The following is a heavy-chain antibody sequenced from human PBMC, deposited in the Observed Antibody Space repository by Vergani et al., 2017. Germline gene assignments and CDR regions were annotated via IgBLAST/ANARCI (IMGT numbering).Heavy chain of an antibody. J-gene: IGHJ4*02. CDR3: ARGRPIYSSGIDY. Sequence: QVQLQQWGAGLLKPSETLSLTCAVYGGSFSGYYWSWIRQPQGKGLEWIGEINHSGSTNYNPSLKSRVTISVDTSKNQFSLKLSSVTAADTAVYYCARGRPIYSSGIDYWGQGTLVTVSS. V-gene: IGHV4-34*01. CDR2: INHSGST. D-gene: IGHD6-19*01. CDR1: GGSFSGYY.